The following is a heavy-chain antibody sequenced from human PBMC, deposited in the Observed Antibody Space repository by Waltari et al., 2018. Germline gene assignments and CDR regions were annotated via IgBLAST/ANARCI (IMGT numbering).Heavy chain of an antibody. Sequence: QVQLVQSGAEVKKPGASVTVSWRVSGHRLTESALPWSLQGPGKGLEWLGGFDPEYGEAVYAQEFQGRVTMTEDTSKDTAYMELSILTYEDTAVYYCTRDRVGYCSGGTCYSRWFDPWGQGTLVTVSS. D-gene: IGHD2-15*01. CDR2: FDPEYGEA. J-gene: IGHJ5*02. CDR1: GHRLTESA. V-gene: IGHV1-24*01. CDR3: TRDRVGYCSGGTCYSRWFDP.